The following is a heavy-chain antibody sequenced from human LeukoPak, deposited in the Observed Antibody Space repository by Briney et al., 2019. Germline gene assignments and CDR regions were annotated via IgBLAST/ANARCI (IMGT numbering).Heavy chain of an antibody. V-gene: IGHV4-34*01. CDR2: INHSGST. CDR3: ARGPNWFDP. J-gene: IGHJ5*02. CDR1: GGSFSGYY. Sequence: SETLSLTCAVYGGSFSGYYWSWIRQPPGKGLEWIGEINHSGSTNYNPSLKSRVTISVDTSKNQFSLKLSSVTAADTAVYYCARGPNWFDPWGQGTLVTVSS.